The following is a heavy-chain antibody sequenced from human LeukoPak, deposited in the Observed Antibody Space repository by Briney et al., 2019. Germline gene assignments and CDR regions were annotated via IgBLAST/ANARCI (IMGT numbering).Heavy chain of an antibody. V-gene: IGHV3-33*01. CDR2: IWYDGSNK. D-gene: IGHD6-19*01. CDR1: GFTFSSYG. J-gene: IGHJ4*02. Sequence: GGSLRLSCAPSGFTFSSYGMHWVRQAPGKGLEWVALIWYDGSNKYYADSVKGRFTISRDNSENTLYLQMNSLRAEDTAVYYCARDLGYSSGHPFDYWGQGTLVTASS. CDR3: ARDLGYSSGHPFDY.